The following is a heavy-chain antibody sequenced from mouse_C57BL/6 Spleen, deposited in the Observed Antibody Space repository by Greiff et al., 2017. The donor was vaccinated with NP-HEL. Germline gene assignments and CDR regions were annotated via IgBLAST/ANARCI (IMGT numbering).Heavy chain of an antibody. CDR2: IYPRSGNT. CDR1: GYTFTSYG. D-gene: IGHD2-5*01. V-gene: IGHV1-81*01. CDR3: ARKGYSSYGDVGFAY. Sequence: QVQLQQSGAELARPGASVKLSCKASGYTFTSYGISWVKQRTGQGLEWIGEIYPRSGNTYYNEKFKGKATLTADKSSSTAYMELRSLTSEDSAVYFCARKGYSSYGDVGFAYWGQGTLVTVSA. J-gene: IGHJ3*01.